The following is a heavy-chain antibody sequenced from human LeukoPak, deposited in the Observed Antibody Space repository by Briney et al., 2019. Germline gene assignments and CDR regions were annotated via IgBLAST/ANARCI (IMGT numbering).Heavy chain of an antibody. V-gene: IGHV3-74*01. CDR3: ARSMTTVTTYDS. Sequence: GGSLRLSCAASGFTFSNYWMHWVRQAPGKGLVWVSRIASDGSNTNYADSVKGRFTISRDNAKNTLYLQMNSLRAEDTAVYYCARSMTTVTTYDSWGQGTLVTVSS. CDR1: GFTFSNYW. CDR2: IASDGSNT. D-gene: IGHD4-11*01. J-gene: IGHJ5*01.